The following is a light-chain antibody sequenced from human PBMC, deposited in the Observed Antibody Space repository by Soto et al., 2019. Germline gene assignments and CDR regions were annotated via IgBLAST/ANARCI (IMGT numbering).Light chain of an antibody. Sequence: QAVVTQPPSASGTPGQRVTISRSGSSSNIGSNTVNWYQQLPGTAPKLLIYSNNQRPSGVPDRFSGSKSGTSASLAISGLQSEDEADYYCAAWDDSLNGPYVFGTGTKVTVL. V-gene: IGLV1-44*01. J-gene: IGLJ1*01. CDR3: AAWDDSLNGPYV. CDR1: SSNIGSNT. CDR2: SNN.